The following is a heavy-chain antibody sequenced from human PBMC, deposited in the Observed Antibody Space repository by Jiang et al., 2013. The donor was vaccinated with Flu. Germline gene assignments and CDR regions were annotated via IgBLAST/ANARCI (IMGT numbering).Heavy chain of an antibody. Sequence: SVKVSCKASGYTFTSYGISWVRQAPGQGLEWMGWISAYNGNTNYAQKLQGRVTMTTDTSTSTAYMELRSLRSDDTAVYYCARDPPDTAFSYYYYGMDVWGQGTTVTVSS. J-gene: IGHJ6*02. D-gene: IGHD5-18*01. CDR3: ARDPPDTAFSYYYYGMDV. CDR1: GYTFTSYG. CDR2: ISAYNGNT. V-gene: IGHV1-18*01.